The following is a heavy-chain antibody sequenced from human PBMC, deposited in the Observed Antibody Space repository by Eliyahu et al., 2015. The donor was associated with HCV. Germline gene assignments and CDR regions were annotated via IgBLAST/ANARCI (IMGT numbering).Heavy chain of an antibody. V-gene: IGHV3-21*01. Sequence: EVQLVESGGGLVKPGGSLXLSCAASGFIFSSYSMNWVRQAPGKGLEWVSSTSTSSTHTYYADSVKGRFSISRDDADNSLYLQMNSLRTEDTAVYYCVRTGYYSGSGTLDSWGQGTLVTVSS. D-gene: IGHD3-10*01. CDR2: TSTSSTHT. J-gene: IGHJ4*02. CDR3: VRTGYYSGSGTLDS. CDR1: GFIFSSYS.